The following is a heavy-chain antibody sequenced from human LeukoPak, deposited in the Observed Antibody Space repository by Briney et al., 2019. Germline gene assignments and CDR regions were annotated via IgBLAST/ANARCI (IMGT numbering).Heavy chain of an antibody. CDR3: ARGTTVVTPGY. Sequence: GGSLRLSCAASGFTVTNNYMSWVRQAPGKGLEWVSVIYSGGSTYYADSVKGRFTISRDTSKNTLFLQMNSLRAEDTAVYYCARGTTVVTPGYWGQGTPVTVSS. CDR2: IYSGGST. V-gene: IGHV3-53*01. D-gene: IGHD4-23*01. CDR1: GFTVTNNY. J-gene: IGHJ4*02.